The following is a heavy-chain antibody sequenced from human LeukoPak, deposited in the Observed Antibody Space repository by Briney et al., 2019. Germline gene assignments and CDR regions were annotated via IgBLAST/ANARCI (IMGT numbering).Heavy chain of an antibody. CDR1: GFTFRSYR. Sequence: PGGSLRLPCAASGFTFRSYRMSWVRQAPGKGLEWVATIKQDGSETYYVDSVKGRFAISRDNAKNSLYLQMNSLRVEDTAVYYCARPIYSSGWDQFQHWGQGTLVTVSS. V-gene: IGHV3-7*01. CDR3: ARPIYSSGWDQFQH. CDR2: IKQDGSET. D-gene: IGHD6-19*01. J-gene: IGHJ1*01.